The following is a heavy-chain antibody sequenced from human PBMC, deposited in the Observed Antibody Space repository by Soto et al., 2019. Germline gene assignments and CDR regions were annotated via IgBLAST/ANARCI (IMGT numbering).Heavy chain of an antibody. CDR2: IYWDDSK. J-gene: IGHJ4*02. CDR1: GFSLSTSGVG. CDR3: AHKGPEDWPLDY. Sequence: QITLKESGPTLVRPTQTLTLTCAFSGFSLSTSGVGVDWIRQPPGKALEWLAVIYWDDSKHYSPSLRSRLTITKDTSKNQVVLTMTHMDPMDTGTCYCAHKGPEDWPLDYWGQGTLVTVSS. V-gene: IGHV2-5*02. D-gene: IGHD3-9*01.